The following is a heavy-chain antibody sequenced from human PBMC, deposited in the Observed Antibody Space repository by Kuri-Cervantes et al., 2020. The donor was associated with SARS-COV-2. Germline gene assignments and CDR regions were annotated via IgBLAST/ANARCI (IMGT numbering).Heavy chain of an antibody. CDR3: AKGHAVGADYDSSGYYGY. J-gene: IGHJ4*02. D-gene: IGHD3-22*01. Sequence: GESLKISCAASGFTFSSYGMHWVRQAPGKGLEWVAVISYDGSNKYYADSVKGRFTISRDNSKNSLYLQMNSLRTEDTALYYCAKGHAVGADYDSSGYYGYWGQGTLVTVSS. V-gene: IGHV3-30*18. CDR1: GFTFSSYG. CDR2: ISYDGSNK.